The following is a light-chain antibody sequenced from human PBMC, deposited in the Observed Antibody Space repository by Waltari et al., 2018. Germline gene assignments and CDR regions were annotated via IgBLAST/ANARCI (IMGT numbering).Light chain of an antibody. Sequence: DIHMTQSPPSLSASIGDRVTITCRASENIGSYLNWYQQKSGEVPRLLIYASSTLQGGVQPRFSGSRSGTDFTFTISSLQPEDCAVYYCQHSFETPYSFGQGTKVEIK. CDR3: QHSFETPYS. CDR1: ENIGSY. J-gene: IGKJ2*03. CDR2: ASS. V-gene: IGKV1-39*01.